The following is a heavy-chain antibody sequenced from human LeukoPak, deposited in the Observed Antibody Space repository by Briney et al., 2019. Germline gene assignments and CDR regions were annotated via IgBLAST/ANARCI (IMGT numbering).Heavy chain of an antibody. CDR3: VRGFAISRFDY. J-gene: IGHJ4*02. D-gene: IGHD3-10*01. CDR1: GFTFSSYP. Sequence: GGSLRLSCPASGFTFSSYPMHWVRQAPGKRLEYVSGISSDGGSTYYTDSVKGRFTISRDNSKNTLYLQMSSLRAEDTAVYYCVRGFAISRFDYWGQGILVTVSS. CDR2: ISSDGGST. V-gene: IGHV3-64D*09.